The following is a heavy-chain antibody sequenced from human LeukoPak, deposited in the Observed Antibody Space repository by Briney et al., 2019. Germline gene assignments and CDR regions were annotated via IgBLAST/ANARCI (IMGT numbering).Heavy chain of an antibody. V-gene: IGHV3-64D*06. J-gene: IGHJ4*02. Sequence: GGSLRLSCSASGFVFSIYTMYWVRQTPGKGPEYVSTISGSGNGFSIYYADSVKGRFTISRDDSKSILYLQMNGMRSEDTAVYYCVKDFGRVRGTPDSWGQGTLVTVSS. CDR3: VKDFGRVRGTPDS. CDR2: ISGSGNGFSI. CDR1: GFVFSIYT. D-gene: IGHD3-16*01.